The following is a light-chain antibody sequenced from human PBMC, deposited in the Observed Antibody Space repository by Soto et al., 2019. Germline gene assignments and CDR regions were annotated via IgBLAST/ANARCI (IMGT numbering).Light chain of an antibody. Sequence: DIQMTQSPSSLSASVGDRVTITCRANQSVSDSLNWYQQKPGKVPKLLIYAASSLQSGVPSRFSGSGSGTDFTLTISSLHPEDFATYYCQQSYTTPQTFGQGTKVDIK. J-gene: IGKJ1*01. V-gene: IGKV1-39*01. CDR1: QSVSDS. CDR3: QQSYTTPQT. CDR2: AAS.